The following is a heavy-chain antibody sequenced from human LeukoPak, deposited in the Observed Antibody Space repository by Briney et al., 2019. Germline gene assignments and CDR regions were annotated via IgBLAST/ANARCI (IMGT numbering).Heavy chain of an antibody. CDR3: ARDREGYYYYGMDV. D-gene: IGHD5-24*01. Sequence: QPGGSLRLSCAASGFTFSSYEMNWVRQAPGKGLEWVSSISGSSSYIYYADSVKGRFTISRDNAKNSLYLQMNSLRAEDTAVYYCARDREGYYYYGMDVWGQGTTVTVSS. V-gene: IGHV3-48*03. CDR2: ISGSSSYI. J-gene: IGHJ6*02. CDR1: GFTFSSYE.